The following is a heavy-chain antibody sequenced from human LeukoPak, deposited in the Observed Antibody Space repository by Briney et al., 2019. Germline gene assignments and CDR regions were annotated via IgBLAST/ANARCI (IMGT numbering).Heavy chain of an antibody. D-gene: IGHD2-2*01. Sequence: GGSLRLSCAASGFTFSSYSMNWVRQAPGKGLERVSSISSSSSYIYYADSVKGRFTISRDNAKNSLYLQMNSLRAEDTAVYYCARDLAVVVPAAISDYWGQGTLVTVSS. CDR1: GFTFSSYS. CDR3: ARDLAVVVPAAISDY. V-gene: IGHV3-21*01. J-gene: IGHJ4*02. CDR2: ISSSSSYI.